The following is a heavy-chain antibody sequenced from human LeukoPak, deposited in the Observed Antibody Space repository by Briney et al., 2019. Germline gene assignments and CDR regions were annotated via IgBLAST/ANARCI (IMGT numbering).Heavy chain of an antibody. CDR2: IKSKTDGGTT. CDR1: GFTFSNAW. D-gene: IGHD3-10*01. Sequence: GGSLRLSCAASGFTFSNAWMSWVRQAPGKGLEWVGRIKSKTDGGTTDYAAPVKGRFTISRDDSKNTLYLQMNSLKTEDTVVYYCTTVPKMVRGRGGYYFDYWGQGTLVTVSS. J-gene: IGHJ4*02. V-gene: IGHV3-15*01. CDR3: TTVPKMVRGRGGYYFDY.